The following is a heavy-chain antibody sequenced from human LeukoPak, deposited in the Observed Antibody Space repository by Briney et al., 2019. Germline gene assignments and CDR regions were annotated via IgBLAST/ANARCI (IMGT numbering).Heavy chain of an antibody. CDR3: ASMWAGGY. J-gene: IGHJ4*02. CDR1: GFTFRNYW. Sequence: AESLTLSCAASGFTFRNYWMSWIRQAQGKGLGLVGTIKQDGSEKYYEDSVKGRFNISRDNAPSSLFLQMDSVRDEDAAVYFCASMWAGGYWGQGTLVTVS. V-gene: IGHV3-7*01. D-gene: IGHD1-26*01. CDR2: IKQDGSEK.